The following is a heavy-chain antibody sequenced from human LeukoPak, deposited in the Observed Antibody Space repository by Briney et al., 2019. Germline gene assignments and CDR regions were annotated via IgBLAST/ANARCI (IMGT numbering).Heavy chain of an antibody. V-gene: IGHV4-59*01. D-gene: IGHD5/OR15-5a*01. CDR1: GASISSSF. J-gene: IGHJ5*02. CDR3: ARRMTVSATNWFDP. Sequence: SSETLSLTCTVSGASISSSFWTWIRQSPGKGLEWLGYIYYTGNTNLNPSLKSRLTISLDTSKNQFSLRLSSVTAADTAIYYCARRMTVSATNWFDPWGQGTLVTVSS. CDR2: IYYTGNT.